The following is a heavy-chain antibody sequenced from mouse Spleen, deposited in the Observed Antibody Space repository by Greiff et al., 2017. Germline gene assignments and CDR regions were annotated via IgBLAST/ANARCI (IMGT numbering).Heavy chain of an antibody. V-gene: IGHV5-9*04. J-gene: IGHJ4*01. Sequence: EVKLVESGGGLVKLGGSLKLSCAASGFTFSSYAMSWVRQTPEKRLEWVATISSGGGNTYYPDSVKGRFTISRDNAKNTLYLQMSSLKSEDTAMYYCARHDYGNYGAMDYWGQGTSVTVSS. CDR1: GFTFSSYA. CDR3: ARHDYGNYGAMDY. CDR2: ISSGGGNT. D-gene: IGHD2-1*01.